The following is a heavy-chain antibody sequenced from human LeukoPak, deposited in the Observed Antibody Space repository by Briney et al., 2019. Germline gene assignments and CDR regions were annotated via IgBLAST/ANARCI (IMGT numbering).Heavy chain of an antibody. Sequence: AASVKVSCKASGYTFTGYYMHWVRQAPGQGLEWMGWINPNSGGTNYAQKFQGRVTMTRDTSISTAYMELSRLRSDDTAVYYCARALAVAGRSYAFDIWGQGTMVTVSS. CDR3: ARALAVAGRSYAFDI. J-gene: IGHJ3*02. CDR2: INPNSGGT. CDR1: GYTFTGYY. D-gene: IGHD6-19*01. V-gene: IGHV1-2*02.